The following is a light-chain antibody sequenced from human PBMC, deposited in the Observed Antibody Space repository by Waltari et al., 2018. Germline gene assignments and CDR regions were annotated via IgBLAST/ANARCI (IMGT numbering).Light chain of an antibody. CDR1: QSILFSSTNKSY. CDR2: WAS. CDR3: QQYYSNPRT. J-gene: IGKJ1*01. V-gene: IGKV4-1*01. Sequence: DIVMTQSPDSLAVSLGERATINCKSSQSILFSSTNKSYVAWYKQKPGQSPKLVIYWASTRESGVPDRFSGSGSGTDFTLTSSSLQAEDVAVYYCQQYYSNPRTFGQGTKVEIK.